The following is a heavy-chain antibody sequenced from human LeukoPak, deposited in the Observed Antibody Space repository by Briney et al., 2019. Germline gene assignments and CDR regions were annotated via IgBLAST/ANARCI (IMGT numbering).Heavy chain of an antibody. CDR1: GFTFSSYG. CDR2: ISGSGGST. V-gene: IGHV3-23*01. D-gene: IGHD5-12*01. CDR3: AKDSIVVTAIDAFDI. J-gene: IGHJ3*02. Sequence: GGSLRLSCAASGFTFSSYGMSWVRPAPGKGLEWVSAISGSGGSTYYADSVKGRFTISRDKSKDTLYLQMNSLRDEDTAVYYCAKDSIVVTAIDAFDIWGQGTMVTVSS.